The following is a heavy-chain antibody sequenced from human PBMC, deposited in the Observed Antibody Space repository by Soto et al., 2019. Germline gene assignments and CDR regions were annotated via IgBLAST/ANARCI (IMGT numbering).Heavy chain of an antibody. Sequence: EGSLRLSCAASGFTFSSYAMHWVRQAPGKGLEWVAVISYDGSNKYYADSVKGRFTISRDNSKNTQYMQMNSMRAEHTAVYSCARDRDIVVVVAAQGFGYWGQGTLVTVSS. V-gene: IGHV3-30-3*01. D-gene: IGHD2-15*01. CDR3: ARDRDIVVVVAAQGFGY. CDR1: GFTFSSYA. CDR2: ISYDGSNK. J-gene: IGHJ4*02.